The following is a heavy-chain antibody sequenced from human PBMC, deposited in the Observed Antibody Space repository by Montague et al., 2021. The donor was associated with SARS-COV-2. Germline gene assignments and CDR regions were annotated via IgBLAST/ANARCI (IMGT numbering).Heavy chain of an antibody. J-gene: IGHJ3*02. CDR1: GFTFSNYD. Sequence: SLRLSCAASGFTFSNYDMNWVRQAPGKGPEWTSYISTSAYTTSYAGSVKGRFTISRDNGKNSLYLQMNSLRVEDTAVYYCTRDYRSIVGDGLDIWGQGTKVIVSS. V-gene: IGHV3-48*03. D-gene: IGHD3-16*02. CDR2: ISTSAYTT. CDR3: TRDYRSIVGDGLDI.